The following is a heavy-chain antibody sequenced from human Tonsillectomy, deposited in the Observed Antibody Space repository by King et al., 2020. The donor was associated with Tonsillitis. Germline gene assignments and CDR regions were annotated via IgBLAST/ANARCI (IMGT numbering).Heavy chain of an antibody. CDR1: GDSFSSGGYS. D-gene: IGHD6-19*01. Sequence: HLQLQESGSGLVKPSQTLSLTCAVSGDSFSSGGYSWSWIRQPPGKGLEWIGYIFHSGSTYYSPSLKSRVTISIDRSQNQFSLKLSSVTAADTAVYYCARGGGWISGWSCFDYWGQGTLVTVSS. CDR3: ARGGGWISGWSCFDY. J-gene: IGHJ4*02. CDR2: IFHSGST. V-gene: IGHV4-30-2*01.